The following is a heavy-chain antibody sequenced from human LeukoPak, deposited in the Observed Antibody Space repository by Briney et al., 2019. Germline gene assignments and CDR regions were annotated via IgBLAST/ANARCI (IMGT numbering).Heavy chain of an antibody. D-gene: IGHD3-22*01. V-gene: IGHV3-74*01. CDR1: GFTFSSSW. CDR3: ARVRVSSGYYIDY. CDR2: INNDGSTT. J-gene: IGHJ4*02. Sequence: GGSLRLSCAASGFTFSSSWMHWVRQAPGKGLVWVSRINNDGSTTTYADSVKGRFTMSRDNAKNTLYLQMNSLRAEDTAVYYSARVRVSSGYYIDYWGQGTLVTVSS.